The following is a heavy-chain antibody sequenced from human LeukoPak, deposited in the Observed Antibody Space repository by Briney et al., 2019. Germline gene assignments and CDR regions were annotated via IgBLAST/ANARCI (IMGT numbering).Heavy chain of an antibody. CDR3: ARGGPTTRYSGSSRGEDY. Sequence: EASVKVSCKASGYTFTSYGISWVRQAPGQGLEWMGWISAYNGNTNYAQKLQGRVTMTTDTSTSTAYVELRSLRSDDTAVYYCARGGPTTRYSGSSRGEDYWGQGTLVTVSS. CDR2: ISAYNGNT. J-gene: IGHJ4*02. CDR1: GYTFTSYG. D-gene: IGHD1-26*01. V-gene: IGHV1-18*01.